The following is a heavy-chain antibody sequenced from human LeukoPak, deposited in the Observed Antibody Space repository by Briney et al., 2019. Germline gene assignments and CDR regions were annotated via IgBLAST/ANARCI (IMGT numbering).Heavy chain of an antibody. V-gene: IGHV3-23*01. D-gene: IGHD3-22*01. CDR1: GFSFSDYA. CDR3: AKESLVVIESYFDN. Sequence: GGSLRLSCLVSGFSFSDYAMSWFRRAPGKGLEWVSAITGSGQTKYYTDSVKGRFTMSRDNSKNTLYLQMNSLRDEDTAEYFCAKESLVVIESYFDNWGQGTLVLVSS. J-gene: IGHJ4*02. CDR2: ITGSGQTK.